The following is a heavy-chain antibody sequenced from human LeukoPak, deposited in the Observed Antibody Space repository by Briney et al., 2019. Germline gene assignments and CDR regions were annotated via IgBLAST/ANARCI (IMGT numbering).Heavy chain of an antibody. CDR3: TGGALDY. V-gene: IGHV3-7*04. CDR2: INQDGRDQ. CDR1: RFTFSDYC. J-gene: IGHJ4*02. Sequence: GGSLRLSCAASRFTFSDYCISWVRQAPGQGLEWVAKINQDGRDQHFVDSVKGRFTISRDNAKNLLFLQMDSLRAEGTAVYYCTGGALDYWGPGTLVTVSS.